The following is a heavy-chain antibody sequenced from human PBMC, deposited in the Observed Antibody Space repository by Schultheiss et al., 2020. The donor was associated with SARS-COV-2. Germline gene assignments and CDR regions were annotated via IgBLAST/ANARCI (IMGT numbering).Heavy chain of an antibody. V-gene: IGHV3-11*01. Sequence: GGSLRLSCAASGFTFSDYYMSWIRQAPGKGLEWVSYISSSGSTIYYADSVKGRFTISRDNAKNSLYLQMNSLRAEDTAVYYCARDYYDSSGYPNVAVDYWGQGTLVTVSS. CDR2: ISSSGSTI. CDR1: GFTFSDYY. J-gene: IGHJ4*02. D-gene: IGHD3-22*01. CDR3: ARDYYDSSGYPNVAVDY.